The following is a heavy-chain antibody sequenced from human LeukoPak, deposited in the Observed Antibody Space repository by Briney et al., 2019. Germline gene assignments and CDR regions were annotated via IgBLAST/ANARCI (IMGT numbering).Heavy chain of an antibody. Sequence: GGSLRLSCAASGFTFSSYAMHWVRQAPGKGLEWVAVISYDGSNKYYADSVKGRFTISRDNSKNTLYLQMNSLRAEDTAVYYCARGGWLRHYDAFDIWGQGTMVTVSS. CDR1: GFTFSSYA. CDR3: ARGGWLRHYDAFDI. V-gene: IGHV3-30*04. J-gene: IGHJ3*02. D-gene: IGHD5-12*01. CDR2: ISYDGSNK.